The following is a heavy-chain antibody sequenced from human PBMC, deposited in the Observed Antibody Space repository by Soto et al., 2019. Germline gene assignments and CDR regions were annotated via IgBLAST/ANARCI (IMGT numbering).Heavy chain of an antibody. V-gene: IGHV4-30-4*01. CDR3: ARVVASHAAFDF. J-gene: IGHJ4*02. CDR1: GGSISSGDYY. Sequence: QVQLQESGPGLVKPSQTLSLTCTVSGGSISSGDYYWSWIRQPPGKGLEWIGYIYYSGSTFYNPSLKSRVSISLDTSRNHFSLKATSVTAADTAVYYCARVVASHAAFDFWGQGTLVTVSS. CDR2: IYYSGST. D-gene: IGHD2-15*01.